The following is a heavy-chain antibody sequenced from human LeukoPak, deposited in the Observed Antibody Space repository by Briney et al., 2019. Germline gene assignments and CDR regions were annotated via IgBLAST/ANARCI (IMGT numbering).Heavy chain of an antibody. V-gene: IGHV3-53*01. D-gene: IGHD2/OR15-2a*01. CDR3: ARDSSSFPNYFDL. Sequence: GGSLRLSCAASGFTVGDNYMSWVRQGPGQGLEWVSLIYSAGDTFYSDSVRGRFTISRDNSKNTLYLQMNSLRAEDTAFYYCARDSSSFPNYFDLWGQGTLVTVSS. CDR2: IYSAGDT. CDR1: GFTVGDNY. J-gene: IGHJ4*02.